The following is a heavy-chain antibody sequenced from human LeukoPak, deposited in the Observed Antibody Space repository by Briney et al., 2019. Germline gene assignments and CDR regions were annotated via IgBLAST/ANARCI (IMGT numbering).Heavy chain of an antibody. J-gene: IGHJ4*02. CDR2: IYSGGTT. Sequence: GGSLRLSCAASDFTVSRNYMSWVRQAPGKGLEWVSLIYSGGTTKYADSVKGRFTISRDNAKNSLYLQMNSLRAEDTAVYYCARKAGLRGWGQGTLVTVSS. CDR1: DFTVSRNY. D-gene: IGHD3-16*01. CDR3: ARKAGLRG. V-gene: IGHV3-53*01.